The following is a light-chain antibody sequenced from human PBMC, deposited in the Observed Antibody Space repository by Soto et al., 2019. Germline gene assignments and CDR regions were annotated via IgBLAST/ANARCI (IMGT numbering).Light chain of an antibody. V-gene: IGLV2-14*01. Sequence: QSVLTQPASVSGSPGQSITISCTGTSSDVGRYDFVSWYQQHPGKAPKLIIFEVSNRPSGVSSRFSGSKSGSTASLTISGLQAEDEADYYCSSYTSSVTMIFGGGTKLTVL. CDR1: SSDVGRYDF. J-gene: IGLJ2*01. CDR2: EVS. CDR3: SSYTSSVTMI.